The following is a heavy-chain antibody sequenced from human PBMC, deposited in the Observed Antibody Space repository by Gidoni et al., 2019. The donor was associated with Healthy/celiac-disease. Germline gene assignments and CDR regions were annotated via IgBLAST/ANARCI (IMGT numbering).Heavy chain of an antibody. CDR2: ISYDGSNK. CDR3: ARDPHCSSTSCPYYFDY. V-gene: IGHV3-30-3*01. Sequence: SYAMHWVRQAPGKGLEWVAVISYDGSNKYYADSVKGRFTISRDNSKNTLYLQMNSLRAEDTAVYYCARDPHCSSTSCPYYFDYWGQGTLVTVSS. CDR1: SYA. D-gene: IGHD2-2*01. J-gene: IGHJ4*02.